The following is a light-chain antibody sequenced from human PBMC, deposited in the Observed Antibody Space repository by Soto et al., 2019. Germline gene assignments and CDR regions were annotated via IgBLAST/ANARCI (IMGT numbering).Light chain of an antibody. V-gene: IGKV3-20*01. CDR1: QSVSSTY. Sequence: EIVLTQSPGTLSLSPGERATLSCRASQSVSSTYLAWYQQKPGQAPRLLIYGASNRATGIPDRFSGSGSGTDFTLTISRLEPEDFEVYYCQQYGSSFLTFGGGTKVDIK. CDR3: QQYGSSFLT. J-gene: IGKJ4*01. CDR2: GAS.